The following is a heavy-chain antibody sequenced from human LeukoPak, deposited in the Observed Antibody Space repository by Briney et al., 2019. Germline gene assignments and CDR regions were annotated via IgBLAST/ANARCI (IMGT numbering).Heavy chain of an antibody. D-gene: IGHD3-22*01. CDR1: GGSISSYY. Sequence: SETLSLTCTVSGGSISSYYWSWIRQPPGKGLEWIGYIYYSGSTNYNPSLKSRVTISVDTSKNQFSLKLSSVTAADTAVYYCASYYYDSSGYPKSGAFDIWAQGTMVTVSS. J-gene: IGHJ3*02. V-gene: IGHV4-59*01. CDR2: IYYSGST. CDR3: ASYYYDSSGYPKSGAFDI.